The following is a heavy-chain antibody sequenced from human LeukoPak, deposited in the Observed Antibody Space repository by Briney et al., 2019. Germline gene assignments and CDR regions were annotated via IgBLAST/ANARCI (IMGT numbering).Heavy chain of an antibody. Sequence: PGGSLRLSCAASGFTFSSYSMNWVRQAPGKGLEWVSSISSSSSYIYYADSVEGRFTISRDNAKNSLYLQMNSLRAEDTAVYYCARDSDGIAAGDWGQGTLVTVSS. V-gene: IGHV3-21*01. CDR3: ARDSDGIAAGD. J-gene: IGHJ4*02. D-gene: IGHD6-13*01. CDR2: ISSSSSYI. CDR1: GFTFSSYS.